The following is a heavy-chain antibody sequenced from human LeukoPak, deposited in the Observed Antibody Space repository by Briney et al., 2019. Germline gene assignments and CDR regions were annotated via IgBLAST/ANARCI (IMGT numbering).Heavy chain of an antibody. J-gene: IGHJ4*02. Sequence: NPSETLSLTCSVSGGYISTSNYYWGWIRQPPGKGLEWIGTIYYSGSTYYNPSLQSRVTISLDTSKNQFSLYVRSVTAVDTATYYCARFFYYDASPPPYWGQGTLVIVSS. CDR3: ARFFYYDASPPPY. D-gene: IGHD3-16*01. V-gene: IGHV4-39*01. CDR1: GGYISTSNYY. CDR2: IYYSGST.